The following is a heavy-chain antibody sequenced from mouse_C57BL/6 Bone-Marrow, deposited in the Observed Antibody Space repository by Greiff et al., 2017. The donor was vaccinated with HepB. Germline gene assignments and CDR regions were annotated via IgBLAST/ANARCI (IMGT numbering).Heavy chain of an antibody. CDR3: AREEGYGNYPYWYFDV. D-gene: IGHD2-1*01. V-gene: IGHV5-16*01. CDR1: GFTFSDYY. CDR2: INYDGSST. J-gene: IGHJ1*03. Sequence: EVKLVESEGGLVQPGSSMKLSCTASGFTFSDYYMAWVRQVPEKGLEWVANINYDGSSTYYLDSLKSRFIISRDNAKNILYLQRSSLKSEDTATYYCAREEGYGNYPYWYFDVWGTGTTVTVSS.